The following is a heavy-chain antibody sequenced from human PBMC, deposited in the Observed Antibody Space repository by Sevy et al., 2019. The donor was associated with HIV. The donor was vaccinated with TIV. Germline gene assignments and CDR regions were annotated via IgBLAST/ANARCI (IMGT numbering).Heavy chain of an antibody. CDR2: IIPIFGTA. D-gene: IGHD2-2*01. V-gene: IGHV1-69*13. CDR3: AGLGYCSSTSCPHYYYGMDV. J-gene: IGHJ6*02. CDR1: GGTFSSYA. Sequence: ASVKVSCKASGGTFSSYATSWVRQAPGQGLEWMGGIIPIFGTANYAQKFQGRVTITADESTSTAYMELSSLRSEDTAVYYCAGLGYCSSTSCPHYYYGMDVWGQGTTVTVSS.